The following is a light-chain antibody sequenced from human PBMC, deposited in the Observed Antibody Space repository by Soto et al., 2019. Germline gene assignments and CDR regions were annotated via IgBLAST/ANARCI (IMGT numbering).Light chain of an antibody. CDR1: QSVRSN. CDR2: GAF. CDR3: QQYNDWPLT. Sequence: EIVLTQAPGALSLSPGESATLSCRASQSVRSNYVAWYQQKPGQAPSLLIYGAFTRATGIPARFSGTGSGTEFTLTISSLQSEDFALYYCQQYNDWPLTFGQGTKVDIK. V-gene: IGKV3-15*01. J-gene: IGKJ1*01.